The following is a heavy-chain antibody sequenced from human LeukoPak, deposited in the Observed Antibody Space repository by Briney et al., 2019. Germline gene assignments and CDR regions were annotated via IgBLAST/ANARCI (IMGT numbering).Heavy chain of an antibody. D-gene: IGHD2-2*01. Sequence: GRSLRLSCAASGFTFSSYGMHWVRQAPGKGLEWVAVISYDGSNKYHADSVKGRFTISRDNSKNTLYLQMNSLRAEDTAVYCCAKDQESACSSTSCYRYYYYYGMDVWGQGTTVTVSS. V-gene: IGHV3-30*18. CDR1: GFTFSSYG. J-gene: IGHJ6*02. CDR2: ISYDGSNK. CDR3: AKDQESACSSTSCYRYYYYYGMDV.